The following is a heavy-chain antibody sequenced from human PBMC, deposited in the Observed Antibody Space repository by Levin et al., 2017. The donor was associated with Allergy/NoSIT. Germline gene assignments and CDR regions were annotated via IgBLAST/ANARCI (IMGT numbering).Heavy chain of an antibody. CDR2: VYFTGHT. J-gene: IGHJ4*02. Sequence: SETLSLTCSVSGDSVNKGGSYWTWIRQHPGKGLEWIGNVYFTGHTFYNPSLKSRLSISSDSATNQFYLDLTSVTAADTAVYYCATGELWFDYWGQGTLVTVSS. CDR1: GDSVNKGGSY. V-gene: IGHV4-31*03. D-gene: IGHD5-18*01. CDR3: ATGELWFDY.